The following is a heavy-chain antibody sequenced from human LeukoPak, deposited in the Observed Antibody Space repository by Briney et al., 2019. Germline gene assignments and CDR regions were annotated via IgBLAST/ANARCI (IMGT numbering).Heavy chain of an antibody. CDR2: IYHSGGT. Sequence: SETLSLTCAVSGGSISSSNWWSWVRQPPGKGLEWIGEIYHSGGTNYNPSLKSRVTISVDKSKNQFSLKLSSVTAADTAVYYCAREGAARNFDYWGQGILVTVSS. CDR3: AREGAARNFDY. CDR1: GGSISSSNW. J-gene: IGHJ4*02. D-gene: IGHD6-6*01. V-gene: IGHV4-4*02.